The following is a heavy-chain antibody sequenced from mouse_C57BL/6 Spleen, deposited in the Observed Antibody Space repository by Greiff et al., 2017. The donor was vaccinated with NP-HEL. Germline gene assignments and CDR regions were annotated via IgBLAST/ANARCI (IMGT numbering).Heavy chain of an antibody. Sequence: QVQLQQPGAELVRPGTSVKLSCKASGYTFTSYWMHWVKQRPGQGLEWIGVIDPSDSYTNYNQKFKGKATLTVDTSSSTAYMQLSSLTSEDSAVYYCAPTVDYYLDYWGQGTTLTVSS. V-gene: IGHV1-59*01. CDR2: IDPSDSYT. CDR1: GYTFTSYW. J-gene: IGHJ2*01. CDR3: APTVDYYLDY. D-gene: IGHD1-1*01.